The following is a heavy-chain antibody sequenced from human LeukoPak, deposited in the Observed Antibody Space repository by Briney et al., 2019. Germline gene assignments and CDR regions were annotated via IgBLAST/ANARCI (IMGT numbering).Heavy chain of an antibody. V-gene: IGHV1-18*01. D-gene: IGHD2-21*02. CDR2: ISAYNGNT. J-gene: IGHJ5*02. Sequence: GASVKVSCKASGYTFTSYGISWVRQAPGQGLEWMGWISAYNGNTNYAQKLQGRVTMTTDTSTSTAYMELRSLRSDDTAVYYCARAYLAYCGGDCSYPNWFDPWGQGTLVTVSS. CDR1: GYTFTSYG. CDR3: ARAYLAYCGGDCSYPNWFDP.